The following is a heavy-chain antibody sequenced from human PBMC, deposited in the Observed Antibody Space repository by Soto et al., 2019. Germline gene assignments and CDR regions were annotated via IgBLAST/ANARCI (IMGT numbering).Heavy chain of an antibody. J-gene: IGHJ4*02. CDR1: GFKFSIYS. V-gene: IGHV3-48*02. D-gene: IGHD6-19*01. CDR3: ASSVEGHFDY. Sequence: EVQLVESGGALVQPGGSLRLSCVASGFKFSIYSMNWVRQAPGKGLEWSAYMTSDTKTIKYGDSVKGRFTISRDNAKNSVYLQMNNLSDDDSAVYYCASSVEGHFDYWGQGTVVTVSS. CDR2: MTSDTKTI.